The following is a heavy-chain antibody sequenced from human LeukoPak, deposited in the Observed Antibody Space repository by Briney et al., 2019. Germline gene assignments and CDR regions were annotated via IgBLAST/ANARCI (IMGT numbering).Heavy chain of an antibody. D-gene: IGHD5-12*01. CDR3: ARDRGSGYYYFDC. CDR1: GFTFSSYW. CDR2: IASDGSST. J-gene: IGHJ4*02. V-gene: IGHV3-74*01. Sequence: GGSLRLSCAASGFTFSSYWMNWVRQAPGKGLVWVSRIASDGSSTTYADSVKGRFSISRDNAKNTLYLQMNSLKTEDTAVYYCARDRGSGYYYFDCWGQGTLVTVSS.